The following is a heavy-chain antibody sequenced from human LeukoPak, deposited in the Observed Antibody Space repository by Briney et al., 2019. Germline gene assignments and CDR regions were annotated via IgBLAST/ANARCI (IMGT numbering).Heavy chain of an antibody. D-gene: IGHD6-19*01. V-gene: IGHV1-8*01. CDR3: ARDGYSSGWYSEDY. Sequence: ASVKVSCKASGYTFTSYDINWVRQATGQGLEWMGWMNPNSGNTGYAQKFQGRVTITADESTSTAYMELSSLRSEDTAVYYCARDGYSSGWYSEDYWGQGTLVTVSS. J-gene: IGHJ4*02. CDR1: GYTFTSYD. CDR2: MNPNSGNT.